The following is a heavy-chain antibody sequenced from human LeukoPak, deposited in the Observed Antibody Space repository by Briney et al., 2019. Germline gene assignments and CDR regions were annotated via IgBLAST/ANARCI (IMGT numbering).Heavy chain of an antibody. V-gene: IGHV2-70*04. D-gene: IGHD3-22*01. J-gene: IGHJ4*02. CDR3: ARTIYDSSGYYVDY. Sequence: SGPTLVNPTQTLTLTCTFSGFSLSTSGMRVSWIRQPPGKALEWLARIDWDDDKFYSTSLKTRLTISKDTSKNQVVLTMTNMDPVHTATYYCARTIYDSSGYYVDYWGQGTLVTVSS. CDR2: IDWDDDK. CDR1: GFSLSTSGMR.